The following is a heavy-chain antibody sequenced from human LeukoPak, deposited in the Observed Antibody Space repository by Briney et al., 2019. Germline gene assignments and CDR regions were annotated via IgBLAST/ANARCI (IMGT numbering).Heavy chain of an antibody. CDR3: ANESLSRLLWFGELDDYFDY. CDR1: GFTFSSYA. D-gene: IGHD3-10*01. J-gene: IGHJ4*02. CDR2: ISGSGGST. Sequence: PGGSLRLSCAASGFTFSSYAMSWVRQAPGKGLEWVSAISGSGGSTSYADSVKGRFTISRDNSKNTLYLQMNSLRAEDTAVYYCANESLSRLLWFGELDDYFDYWGQGTLVTVSS. V-gene: IGHV3-23*01.